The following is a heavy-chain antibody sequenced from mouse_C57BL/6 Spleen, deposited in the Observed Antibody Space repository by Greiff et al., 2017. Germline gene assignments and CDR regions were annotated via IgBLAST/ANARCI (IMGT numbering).Heavy chain of an antibody. V-gene: IGHV1-53*01. CDR1: GYTFTSYW. Sequence: VQLQQPGTELVKPGASVKLSCKASGYTFTSYWMHWVKQRPGQGLEWIGNINPSNGGTNYNEKFQSKATLTVDESSSTAYMQLSSLTSEDSAVYYYARSNYYGSLEDYWGQGTLVTVSA. J-gene: IGHJ3*01. CDR3: ARSNYYGSLEDY. CDR2: INPSNGGT. D-gene: IGHD1-1*01.